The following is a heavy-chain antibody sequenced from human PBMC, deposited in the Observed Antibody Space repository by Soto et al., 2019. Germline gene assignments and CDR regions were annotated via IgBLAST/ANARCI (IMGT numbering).Heavy chain of an antibody. J-gene: IGHJ4*02. D-gene: IGHD6-6*01. V-gene: IGHV4-59*01. CDR2: IYYSGST. CDR3: AIINFEYSSSQVVY. CDR1: GGSISSYY. Sequence: SETLSLTCTVSGGSISSYYWSWIRQPPGKGLEWIGYIYYSGSTNYNPSLKSRVTISVDTSKNQFSLKLSSVTAADTAVYYCAIINFEYSSSQVVYGGRGTLVPVPS.